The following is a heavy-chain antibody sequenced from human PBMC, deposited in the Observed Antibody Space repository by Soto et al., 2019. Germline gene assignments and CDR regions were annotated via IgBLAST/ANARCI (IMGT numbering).Heavy chain of an antibody. CDR2: IYYSGST. CDR3: ARGMIGYHTPHFDY. V-gene: IGHV4-59*01. Sequence: SETLSLTCTVSGGSISSYYWSWIRQPPGKGLEWIGYIYYSGSTNYNPSLKSRVTISVDTSKNQFSLKLSSVTAADTAVYYCARGMIGYHTPHFDYWGQGTLVTVSS. J-gene: IGHJ4*02. CDR1: GGSISSYY. D-gene: IGHD3-22*01.